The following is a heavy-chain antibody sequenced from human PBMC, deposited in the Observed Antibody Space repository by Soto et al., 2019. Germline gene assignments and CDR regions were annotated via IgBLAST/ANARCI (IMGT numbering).Heavy chain of an antibody. D-gene: IGHD3-10*01. J-gene: IGHJ6*02. V-gene: IGHV3-23*01. CDR2: ISGTGGGT. Sequence: GGSLRLSCAASGFTFSNYAMTWVRQAPGKGLEWVSVISGTGGGTNNADSAKGRFTTSRDNSKNTLYLQMNSLRAEDTAVYYCAKRAFYGSGIPNYYGMDVWGQGNAVTVSS. CDR3: AKRAFYGSGIPNYYGMDV. CDR1: GFTFSNYA.